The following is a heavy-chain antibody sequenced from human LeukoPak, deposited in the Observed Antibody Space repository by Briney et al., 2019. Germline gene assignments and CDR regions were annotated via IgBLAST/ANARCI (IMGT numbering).Heavy chain of an antibody. CDR1: GYTFTSNY. D-gene: IGHD1-26*01. CDR3: ARVGGNYPIN. Sequence: ASVKVSCKASGYTFTSNYMLWVRQAPGQGLEGMGIINPSGGSTSYAQKFQGRVTMTRDTSTSTVYMELSSLRSEDTAVYYCARVGGNYPINWGQGSLVTVSS. J-gene: IGHJ4*02. V-gene: IGHV1-46*01. CDR2: INPSGGST.